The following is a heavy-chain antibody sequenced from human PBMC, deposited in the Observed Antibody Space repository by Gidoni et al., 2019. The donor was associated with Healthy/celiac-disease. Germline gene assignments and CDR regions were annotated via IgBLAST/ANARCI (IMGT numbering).Heavy chain of an antibody. Sequence: QVQLQESGPGLVKPSQTLSLTCTVSGGSISSGGYYCSWIRQHPGKGLEWIGYIYYSGSTYYNPSLKSLVTISVDMSKNQFSLKLSSVTAADTAVYYCARVATIGNYYYGMDVWGQGTTVTVSS. D-gene: IGHD5-12*01. V-gene: IGHV4-31*01. CDR1: GGSISSGGYY. J-gene: IGHJ6*02. CDR2: IYYSGST. CDR3: ARVATIGNYYYGMDV.